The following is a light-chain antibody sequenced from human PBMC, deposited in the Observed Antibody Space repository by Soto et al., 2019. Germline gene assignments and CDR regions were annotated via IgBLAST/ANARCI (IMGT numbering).Light chain of an antibody. CDR2: EVN. Sequence: QSALTQPSSASGSPGESVTISCTGTSTDVGGYNYVSWYQRHPGKAPKLIIYEVNKRPSGVPDRFSGSKSGNTASLTVSGLQAEDEADYYCSSYLNYNSEVFGTGTKLTVL. V-gene: IGLV2-8*01. J-gene: IGLJ1*01. CDR1: STDVGGYNY. CDR3: SSYLNYNSEV.